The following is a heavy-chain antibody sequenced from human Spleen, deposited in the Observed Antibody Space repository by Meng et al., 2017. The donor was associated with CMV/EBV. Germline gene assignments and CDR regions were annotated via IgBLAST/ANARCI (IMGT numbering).Heavy chain of an antibody. CDR2: MYYSETT. V-gene: IGHV4-39*07. CDR3: ARGDSGSYYFDY. J-gene: IGHJ4*02. Sequence: SETLSLTCTVSGDSISGSTYYWGWIRQPPGKGLEWIGSMYYSETTYCNPSLKARVTISIDTSMNQFSLRLTSVTAADTAVFYCARGDSGSYYFDYWGPGTLVTVSS. D-gene: IGHD1-26*01. CDR1: GDSISGSTYY.